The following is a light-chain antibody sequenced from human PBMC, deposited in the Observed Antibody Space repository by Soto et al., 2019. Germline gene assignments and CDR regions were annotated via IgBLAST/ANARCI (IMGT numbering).Light chain of an antibody. CDR3: QQYENLPT. Sequence: DYPISMCPCGMNACLADRATIASQASQNINNYLNWYQQKPGRAPKLLIYDASNLEAGVPSRFRGSGSGTDFTFTISRLQPEDIATYYCQQYENLPTSGQGTRLAIK. CDR1: QNINNY. CDR2: DAS. V-gene: IGKV1-33*01. J-gene: IGKJ5*01.